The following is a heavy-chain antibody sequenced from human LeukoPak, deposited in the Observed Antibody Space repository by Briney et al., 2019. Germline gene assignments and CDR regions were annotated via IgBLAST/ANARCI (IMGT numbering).Heavy chain of an antibody. J-gene: IGHJ4*02. Sequence: ASVKVSCKASGYTFTSYAMNWVRQAPGQGLEWMGWINAGNGNTKYSQKFQGRVTITRDTSASTAYMELSSLRSEDTAVYYCARGPSWLPFDYWGQGTLVTVSS. CDR2: INAGNGNT. CDR1: GYTFTSYA. CDR3: ARGPSWLPFDY. D-gene: IGHD6-19*01. V-gene: IGHV1-3*01.